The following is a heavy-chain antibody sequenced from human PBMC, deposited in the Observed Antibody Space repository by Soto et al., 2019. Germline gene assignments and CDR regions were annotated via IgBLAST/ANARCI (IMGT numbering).Heavy chain of an antibody. CDR3: ASRYLEYCSSASCSAPYDL. Sequence: EVQLVESGGGLVQPGGSLRLSCAASGFTFRTYWMSWVRQAPWKGLEWVANIKQDGSEKYYVDSVKGRFTISRDNAKKSLYLQMNSLRAEDTAVHYCASRYLEYCSSASCSAPYDLWAQGTLLTVSS. CDR1: GFTFRTYW. CDR2: IKQDGSEK. J-gene: IGHJ4*02. D-gene: IGHD2-2*01. V-gene: IGHV3-7*05.